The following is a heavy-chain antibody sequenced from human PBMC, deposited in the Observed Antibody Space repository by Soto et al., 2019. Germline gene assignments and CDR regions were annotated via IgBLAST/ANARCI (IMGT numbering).Heavy chain of an antibody. CDR1: GYSFTDYH. V-gene: IGHV1-2*04. CDR3: ARGDSTDCSNGVCSFFYNHDMDV. J-gene: IGHJ6*02. CDR2: INPKSGGT. D-gene: IGHD2-8*01. Sequence: ASVKVSCEASGYSFTDYHIHWVRQAPGQGLEWLGRINPKSGGTSTAQKFQGWVTMTTDTSISTASMELTRLTSDDTAIYYCARGDSTDCSNGVCSFFYNHDMDVWGQGTTLTVSS.